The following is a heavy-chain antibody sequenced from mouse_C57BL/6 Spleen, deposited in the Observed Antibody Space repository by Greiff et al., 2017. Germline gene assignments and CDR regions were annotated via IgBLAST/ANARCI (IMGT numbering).Heavy chain of an antibody. CDR1: GFTFSDYG. V-gene: IGHV5-17*01. CDR3: ATAQATYYAMDY. J-gene: IGHJ4*01. D-gene: IGHD3-2*02. CDR2: ISSGSSTI. Sequence: VQLKESGGGLVKPGGSLKLSCAASGFTFSDYGMHWVRQAPEKGLEWVAYISSGSSTIYYADTVKGRFTISRDNAKNTLFLQMTSRRSEDTAMYYCATAQATYYAMDYWGQGTSVTVSS.